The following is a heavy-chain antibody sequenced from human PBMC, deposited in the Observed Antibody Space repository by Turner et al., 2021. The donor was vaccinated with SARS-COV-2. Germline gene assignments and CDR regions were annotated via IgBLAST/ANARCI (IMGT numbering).Heavy chain of an antibody. Sequence: QVQLVHSGAAVRKPGSSVTGSCRSSGGTFSSFIINGVRQAPGQGLEWMGGIIPLPGIENYAQKCQGRVTVTADTSTSTVYMELSSLRSEDTAVYYCARPTSCGGDCYYFDLWGRGTLVTVSS. V-gene: IGHV1-69*02. CDR3: ARPTSCGGDCYYFDL. CDR2: IIPLPGIE. CDR1: GGTFSSFI. J-gene: IGHJ2*01. D-gene: IGHD2-21*02.